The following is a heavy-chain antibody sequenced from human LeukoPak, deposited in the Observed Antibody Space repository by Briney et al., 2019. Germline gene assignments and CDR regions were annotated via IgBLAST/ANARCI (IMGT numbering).Heavy chain of an antibody. D-gene: IGHD3-10*01. CDR1: GFTFSSYS. CDR3: ARDLEGYYGPGDGGYYYYMDV. V-gene: IGHV3-48*01. Sequence: GGSLRLSCAASGFTFSSYSMNWVRQSPGKGLEWVSYISSGSSTIYYADSVKGRFTISRDNAKNSLYLQMNSLRAEDTAVYYCARDLEGYYGPGDGGYYYYMDVWGKGTTVTVSS. CDR2: ISSGSSTI. J-gene: IGHJ6*03.